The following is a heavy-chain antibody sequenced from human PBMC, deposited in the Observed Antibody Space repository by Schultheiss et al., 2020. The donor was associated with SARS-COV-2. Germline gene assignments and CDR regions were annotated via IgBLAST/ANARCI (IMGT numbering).Heavy chain of an antibody. Sequence: SETLSLTCTVSGGSISSYYWSWIRQPPGKGLEWIGEINHSGSTNYNPSLKSRVTISVDTSKNQFSLKLSSVTAADTAVYYCARDRVYSRWNAFDIWGQGTMVTVSS. V-gene: IGHV4-59*01. J-gene: IGHJ3*02. CDR1: GGSISSYY. CDR2: INHSGST. CDR3: ARDRVYSRWNAFDI. D-gene: IGHD6-13*01.